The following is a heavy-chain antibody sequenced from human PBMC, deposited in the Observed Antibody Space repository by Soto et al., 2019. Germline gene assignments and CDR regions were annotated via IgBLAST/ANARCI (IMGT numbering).Heavy chain of an antibody. J-gene: IGHJ6*03. CDR2: MYYSGST. CDR1: GGSISSYY. CDR3: ARLYSYYYYMDV. V-gene: IGHV4-59*08. D-gene: IGHD2-21*01. Sequence: PSETLSLTCTVSGGSISSYYWSWIRQPPGKGLEWIGYMYYSGSTNYNPSLKSRVTISVDTSKNQFSLKLSSVTAADTAVYYCARLYSYYYYMDVWGKGTTVTVSS.